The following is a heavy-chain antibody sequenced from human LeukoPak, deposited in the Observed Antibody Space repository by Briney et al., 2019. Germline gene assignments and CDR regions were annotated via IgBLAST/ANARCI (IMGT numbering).Heavy chain of an antibody. CDR1: GGCISSYY. D-gene: IGHD3-10*01. CDR3: ARRYGSGSSGTFDY. Sequence: SETLSLTCTVSGGCISSYYWSWIRQTPGKGLEWIGYIYYSGSTNYNPSLKSRVTISVDTSKNQFSLKLSSVTAADTAVYYCARRYGSGSSGTFDYWGQGTLVTVSS. CDR2: IYYSGST. V-gene: IGHV4-59*01. J-gene: IGHJ4*02.